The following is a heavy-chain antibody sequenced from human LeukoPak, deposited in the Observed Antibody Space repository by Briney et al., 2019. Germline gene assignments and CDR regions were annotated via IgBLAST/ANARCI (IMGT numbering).Heavy chain of an antibody. V-gene: IGHV4-59*08. Sequence: PSETLSLTCTVSGGSINSYYWNWIRQTPGKGLEWIGYISHSGSTSYNPSLKSRVTISIDTSKSQFSLKLRSVTAADTAVYYCARLPAHYCSSTSCDDSWFDPWGQGTLITVSS. CDR1: GGSINSYY. CDR3: ARLPAHYCSSTSCDDSWFDP. CDR2: ISHSGST. D-gene: IGHD2-2*01. J-gene: IGHJ5*02.